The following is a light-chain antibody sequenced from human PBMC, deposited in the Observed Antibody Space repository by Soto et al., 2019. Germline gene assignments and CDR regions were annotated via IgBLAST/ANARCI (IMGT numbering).Light chain of an antibody. V-gene: IGKV3-15*01. CDR3: QQYGSSSSWT. CDR2: AAS. Sequence: EIVMTQSPATLSVSPGDRATLSCRASQSVRSNLAWYQQKPGQAPRLLIYAASTRATGIPDRFTGSGSGTDFTLTINGLEPEDFALYYCQQYGSSSSWTFGQGTKVDIK. J-gene: IGKJ1*01. CDR1: QSVRSN.